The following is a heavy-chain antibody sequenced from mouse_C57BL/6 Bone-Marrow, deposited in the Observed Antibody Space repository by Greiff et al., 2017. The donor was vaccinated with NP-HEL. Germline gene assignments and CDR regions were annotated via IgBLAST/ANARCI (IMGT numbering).Heavy chain of an antibody. CDR2: IYPGSGST. J-gene: IGHJ2*01. CDR3: ARSDFDY. CDR1: GYTFTSYW. V-gene: IGHV1-55*01. Sequence: QVQLQQPGAELVKPGASVKMSCKASGYTFTSYWITWVKQRPGQGLEWIGDIYPGSGSTNYNEKFKSKATLTVDKSSSTAYMQLSSLTSEDSAVYYCARSDFDYWGQGTTLTVSA.